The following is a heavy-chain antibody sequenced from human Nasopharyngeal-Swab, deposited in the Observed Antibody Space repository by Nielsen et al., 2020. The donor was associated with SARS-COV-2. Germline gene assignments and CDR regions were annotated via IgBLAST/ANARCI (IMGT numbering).Heavy chain of an antibody. D-gene: IGHD5/OR15-5a*01. Sequence: SVKVSCKASGGTFSSYAISWVRQAPGQGLEWMGGIIPIFGTANYAQKFQGRVTITRDTSASTAYMELSSLRSEDTAVYYCARDLLLTIFSSDYGMDVWGQGTTVTVSS. CDR3: ARDLLLTIFSSDYGMDV. V-gene: IGHV1-69*05. CDR2: IIPIFGTA. J-gene: IGHJ6*02. CDR1: GGTFSSYA.